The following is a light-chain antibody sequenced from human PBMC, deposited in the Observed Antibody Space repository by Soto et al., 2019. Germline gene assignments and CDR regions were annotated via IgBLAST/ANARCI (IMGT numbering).Light chain of an antibody. CDR1: QNISSY. CDR2: DVS. CDR3: QQYGSSPLIS. V-gene: IGKV3-11*02. Sequence: IVLTQSPATLSLSPGKRATLSCRASQNISSYLIWYQQKPGQAPRLLIYDVSNRATGIPDRFSGSGSGRDFTLTISGLEPEDFAVYYCQQYGSSPLISFGQGTRLEIK. J-gene: IGKJ5*01.